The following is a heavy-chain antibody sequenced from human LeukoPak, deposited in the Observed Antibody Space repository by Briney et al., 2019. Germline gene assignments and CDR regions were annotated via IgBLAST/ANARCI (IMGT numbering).Heavy chain of an antibody. CDR3: ASESIAAAGEFDY. J-gene: IGHJ4*02. CDR2: INSDGSST. D-gene: IGHD6-13*01. Sequence: PGGSLRLSYAASGFTFSSYRMHWVRQAPGKGLVWVSRINSDGSSTSYADSVKGRFTISRDNAKNTLYLQMNSLRAEDTAVYYCASESIAAAGEFDYWGQGTLVTVSS. V-gene: IGHV3-74*01. CDR1: GFTFSSYR.